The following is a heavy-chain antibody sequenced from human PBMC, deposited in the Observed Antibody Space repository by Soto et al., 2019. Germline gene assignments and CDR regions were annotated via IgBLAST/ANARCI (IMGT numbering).Heavy chain of an antibody. CDR1: GFTFSSYS. Sequence: GGSLRLSCAASGFTFSSYSMNWVRQAPGKGLEWVSSISSSSSYIYYADSVKGRFTISRDNAKNSLYLQMNSLRAEDTAVYYCARDLSSSPLELRHSDYYYYYMDVWGKGTTVTVSS. J-gene: IGHJ6*03. CDR2: ISSSSSYI. CDR3: ARDLSSSPLELRHSDYYYYYMDV. D-gene: IGHD1-7*01. V-gene: IGHV3-21*01.